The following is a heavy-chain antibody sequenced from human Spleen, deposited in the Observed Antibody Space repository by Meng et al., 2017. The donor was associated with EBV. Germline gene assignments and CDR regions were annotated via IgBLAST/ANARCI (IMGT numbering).Heavy chain of an antibody. V-gene: IGHV1-2*06. D-gene: IGHD3-16*02. Sequence: QVQLVQSGAEVKKPGATVKVSCXXXXYPFTDYSVHWVRQAPGQGLEWMGRINPNSGGTNYAQKFQGRVTMTRDTSITTAYMELSRLKSDDTAVYYCARDADYVWGSYRYMLDYWGQGSLVTVSS. CDR3: ARDADYVWGSYRYMLDY. CDR1: XYPFTDYS. J-gene: IGHJ4*02. CDR2: INPNSGGT.